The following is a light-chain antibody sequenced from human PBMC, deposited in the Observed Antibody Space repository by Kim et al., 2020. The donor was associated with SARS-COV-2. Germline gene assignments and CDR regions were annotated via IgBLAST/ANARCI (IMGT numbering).Light chain of an antibody. CDR1: QGIDYW. Sequence: ASVGDSVTITWRASQGIDYWLAWYQQKPSKVPRLLISATSSLQSGVPSRFSGSGFGTEFSLTISSLQPEDLATYYCQQAKSLPLTFGGGTKVDIK. CDR2: ATS. V-gene: IGKV1-12*01. CDR3: QQAKSLPLT. J-gene: IGKJ4*01.